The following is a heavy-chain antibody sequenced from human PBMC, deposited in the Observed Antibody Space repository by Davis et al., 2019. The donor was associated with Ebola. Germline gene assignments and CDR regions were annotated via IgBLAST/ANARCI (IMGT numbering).Heavy chain of an antibody. J-gene: IGHJ6*02. V-gene: IGHV4-39*01. D-gene: IGHD2-15*01. Sequence: SETLSLTCTVPGGSISSGGYYWGWIRQPPGKGLEWIGSIYYSGSTYYNPSLKSRVTISVDTSKNQFSLKLSSVTAADTAVYYCARHQYCSGGSCYSGPYYYGMDVWGQGTTVTVSS. CDR3: ARHQYCSGGSCYSGPYYYGMDV. CDR2: IYYSGST. CDR1: GGSISSGGYY.